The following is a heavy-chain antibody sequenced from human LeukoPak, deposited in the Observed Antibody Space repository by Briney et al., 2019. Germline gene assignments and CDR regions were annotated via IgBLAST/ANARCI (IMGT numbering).Heavy chain of an antibody. D-gene: IGHD6-6*01. CDR1: GFTFGSYA. Sequence: GGSLRLSCAASGFTFGSYAMTWVRQAPGKGLEWVSGISGSGDNAYYTDSVKGRFTISRDNSKKTMYLQMNSLRAEDTAVFCCAKEPRYSSSNYYYYYMDVWGKGTTVTVSS. CDR3: AKEPRYSSSNYYYYYMDV. CDR2: ISGSGDNA. J-gene: IGHJ6*03. V-gene: IGHV3-23*01.